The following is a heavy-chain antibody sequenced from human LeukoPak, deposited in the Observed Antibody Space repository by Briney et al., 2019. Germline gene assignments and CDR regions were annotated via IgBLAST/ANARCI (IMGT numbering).Heavy chain of an antibody. V-gene: IGHV1-18*01. D-gene: IGHD2-15*01. J-gene: IGHJ4*02. CDR2: ISAYNGHT. CDR1: GYTFNSYG. CDR3: ARAYCSGGSCYSYFDY. Sequence: ASVKVSCKASGYTFNSYGISWVRQAPGQGLEWMGWISAYNGHTNYAQKFQGRVTMTTDTSTSTAYMDLRSLRSDDTAVYYCARAYCSGGSCYSYFDYWGQGTLVTVSS.